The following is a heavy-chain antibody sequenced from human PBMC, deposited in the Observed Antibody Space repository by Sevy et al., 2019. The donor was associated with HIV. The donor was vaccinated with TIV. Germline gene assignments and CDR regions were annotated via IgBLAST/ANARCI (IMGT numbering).Heavy chain of an antibody. CDR2: ISSNGDNA. V-gene: IGHV3-30-3*01. Sequence: GGCLRLYCAASGFAFRTYAFHWVRQAPGRGLECVGLISSNGDNAFYANSVRGRFTISRDNSMNTRYLELNNLTPDDTAVYYCARGPEWELTSFLSHWGQGSLVTVSS. CDR1: GFAFRTYA. D-gene: IGHD3-9*01. CDR3: ARGPEWELTSFLSH. J-gene: IGHJ4*02.